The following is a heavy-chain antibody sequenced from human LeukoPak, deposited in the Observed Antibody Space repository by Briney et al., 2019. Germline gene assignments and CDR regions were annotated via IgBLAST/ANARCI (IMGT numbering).Heavy chain of an antibody. D-gene: IGHD3-10*01. CDR1: GYTFTSYG. Sequence: ASVKVSCKASGYTFTSYGISWVRQAPGQGLEWMGWISAYNGNTNYAQKLQGRVTMTTDTSTSTAYMELRSLRSDDTAVYYCARDKGDGSRNNWFDPWGQGTLATVSS. V-gene: IGHV1-18*01. CDR2: ISAYNGNT. CDR3: ARDKGDGSRNNWFDP. J-gene: IGHJ5*02.